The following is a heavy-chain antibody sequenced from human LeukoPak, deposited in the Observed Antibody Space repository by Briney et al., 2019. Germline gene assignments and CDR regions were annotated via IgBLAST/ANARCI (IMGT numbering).Heavy chain of an antibody. CDR1: GGTFSSYA. Sequence: SVKVSCKASGGTFSSYAISWVRQAPGQGLEWMGGIIPIFGTANYAQKFQGRVTITADESTSTAYMELSSLRSEDTAVYYCARQSTAIVGATLDYWGQGTMVTVSS. J-gene: IGHJ4*02. V-gene: IGHV1-69*13. CDR2: IIPIFGTA. CDR3: ARQSTAIVGATLDY. D-gene: IGHD1-26*01.